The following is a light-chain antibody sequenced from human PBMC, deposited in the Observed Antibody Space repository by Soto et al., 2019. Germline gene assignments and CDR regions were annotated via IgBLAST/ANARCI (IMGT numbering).Light chain of an antibody. CDR3: TSYTTNTPLEWV. CDR2: EVS. J-gene: IGLJ3*02. CDR1: SSDVGAYNY. Sequence: QSALTQPASVSGSPGQSITISCTGTSSDVGAYNYVCWYQHHPGKAPKRMIYEVSHRPSGVSDRFSGSKSGNTASLTISGLQADDEADYFCTSYTTNTPLEWVFGGGTKLTVL. V-gene: IGLV2-14*01.